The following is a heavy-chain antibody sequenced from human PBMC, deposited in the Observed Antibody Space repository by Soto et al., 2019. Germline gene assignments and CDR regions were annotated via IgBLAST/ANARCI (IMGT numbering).Heavy chain of an antibody. V-gene: IGHV4-30-4*02. CDR1: GGSINSGDYY. CDR2: IYYDGST. Sequence: SETLSLTCSVSGGSINSGDYYCNWIRQPPGKGLEWIGYIYYDGSTNYNPSLKSRVTISVDTSKNQFSLKLSSVTAADTAVYYCARVYGGNSVTPPYYFDYWGHGTLVTVSS. J-gene: IGHJ4*01. CDR3: ARVYGGNSVTPPYYFDY. D-gene: IGHD2-21*02.